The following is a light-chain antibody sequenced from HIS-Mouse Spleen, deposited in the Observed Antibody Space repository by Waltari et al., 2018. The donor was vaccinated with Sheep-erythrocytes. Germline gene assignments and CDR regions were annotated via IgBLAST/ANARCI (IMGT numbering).Light chain of an antibody. CDR3: CSYTSSSTLVV. CDR1: SSDVGVYNY. Sequence: QSALTQPPSASGSPGQSVTISCTGTSSDVGVYNYVSWYQQHPGKAPKLMIYDVSKRPSGVPDRFSGSKSGNTASLTISGLQAEDEADYYCCSYTSSSTLVVFGGGTKLTVL. CDR2: DVS. J-gene: IGLJ2*01. V-gene: IGLV2-8*01.